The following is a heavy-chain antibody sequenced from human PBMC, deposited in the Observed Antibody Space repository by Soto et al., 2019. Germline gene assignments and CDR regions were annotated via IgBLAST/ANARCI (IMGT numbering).Heavy chain of an antibody. D-gene: IGHD3-22*01. CDR2: ISGSGDNT. J-gene: IGHJ4*02. CDR1: GFTFSSSA. Sequence: EVQLLESGGGLVQPGGSLRLSCAASGFTFSSSAMSWVRQAPGKGLEWVSTISGSGDNTYYADSVKGRFTISRDNSKNTLYLQMNSRRAEDTAVYYCAKRRLVTTIDYWGQGTLVTVSS. CDR3: AKRRLVTTIDY. V-gene: IGHV3-23*01.